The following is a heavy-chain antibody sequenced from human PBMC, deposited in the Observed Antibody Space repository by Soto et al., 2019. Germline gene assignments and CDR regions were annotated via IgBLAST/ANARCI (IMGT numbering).Heavy chain of an antibody. Sequence: QVLLQESGPGLVKPSGTLSLTCAVSSGSISSSNWWSWVRQPPGKGLEWIGGIYHSGTTKYNPSLKSRVTISVAKSKHQFSLKLSSVTAADTAVYYCASLIAVANYWGQGTLVTVSS. J-gene: IGHJ4*02. CDR2: IYHSGTT. D-gene: IGHD6-19*01. CDR3: ASLIAVANY. CDR1: SGSISSSNW. V-gene: IGHV4-4*02.